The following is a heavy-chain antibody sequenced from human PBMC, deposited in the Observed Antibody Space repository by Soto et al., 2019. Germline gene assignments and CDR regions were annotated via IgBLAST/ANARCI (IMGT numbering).Heavy chain of an antibody. V-gene: IGHV4-34*01. CDR2: INHSGRT. CDR1: GGSFSGYY. J-gene: IGHJ4*02. Sequence: QVQLQQWGAGLLKPSETLSLTCAVYGGSFSGYYWSWIRQPPGKGLEWIGEINHSGRTNYNPSLKSRVTISVDTSKNQFALKLSSVTAADTAVYYCASGARYFDYGGQGTLVTVSS. CDR3: ASGARYFDY. D-gene: IGHD2-8*02.